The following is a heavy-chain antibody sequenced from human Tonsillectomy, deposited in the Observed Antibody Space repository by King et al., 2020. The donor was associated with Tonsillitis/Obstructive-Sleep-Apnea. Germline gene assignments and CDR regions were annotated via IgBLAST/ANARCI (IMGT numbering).Heavy chain of an antibody. CDR2: IKQDGSEK. D-gene: IGHD3-3*01. CDR3: ARDLYDFWSGIYTRLSYFDY. V-gene: IGHV3-7*01. CDR1: GFTFSSYW. Sequence: VQLVESGGGLVQPGGSLRLSCAASGFTFSSYWMSWVRQAPGKGLEWVANIKQDGSEKYYADSVKGRFTISRDNAKNSLYLQMNSLRAEDTAVYYCARDLYDFWSGIYTRLSYFDYWGQGTLVTVSS. J-gene: IGHJ4*02.